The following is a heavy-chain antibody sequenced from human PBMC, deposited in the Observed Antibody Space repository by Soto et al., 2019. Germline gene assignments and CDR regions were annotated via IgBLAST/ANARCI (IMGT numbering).Heavy chain of an antibody. CDR2: ISSNGGST. V-gene: IGHV3-64D*08. Sequence: GGSLRLSCSASGFTFSSYAMHWVRQAPGKGLEYVSAISSNGGSTYYADSVKGRFTISRDNSKNTLYLQMSSLRAEDTAVYYCVKEFVVVVAANDYWGQGTLVTVSS. D-gene: IGHD2-15*01. CDR1: GFTFSSYA. CDR3: VKEFVVVVAANDY. J-gene: IGHJ4*02.